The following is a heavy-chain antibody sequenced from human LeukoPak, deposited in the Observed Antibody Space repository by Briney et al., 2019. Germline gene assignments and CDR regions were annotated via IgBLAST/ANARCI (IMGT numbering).Heavy chain of an antibody. CDR1: GGSFSDYY. CDR2: INHSGST. V-gene: IGHV4-34*01. CDR3: ARGARGIFWYFDL. D-gene: IGHD3-16*01. J-gene: IGHJ2*01. Sequence: PSETLSLTCAVYGGSFSDYYWSWLPQPPGQGREGIGEINHSGSTNYNPSLKSRVTVSVDPSKHQFSLKLSSVTAADTAVYYCARGARGIFWYFDLWGRGTLVTVSS.